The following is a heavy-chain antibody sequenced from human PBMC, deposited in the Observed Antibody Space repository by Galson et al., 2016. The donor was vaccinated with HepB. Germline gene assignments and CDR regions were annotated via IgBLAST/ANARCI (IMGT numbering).Heavy chain of an antibody. V-gene: IGHV1-69*10. CDR2: IIPIFDIV. D-gene: IGHD4-11*01. J-gene: IGHJ4*02. CDR3: ATAWSQDYHY. Sequence: SVKVSCKASGVTFRSYIISWVRQAPGQGLEWMGGIIPIFDIVKSAQNFKGRVTMTEDTSTDTAYMELSSLSSEDTAVYYCATAWSQDYHYWGQGTLVTVSS. CDR1: GVTFRSYI.